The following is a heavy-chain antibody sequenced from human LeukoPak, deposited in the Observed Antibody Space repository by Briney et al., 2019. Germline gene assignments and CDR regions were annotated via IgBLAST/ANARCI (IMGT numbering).Heavy chain of an antibody. D-gene: IGHD7-27*01. J-gene: IGHJ5*02. CDR1: GGSVSAYY. V-gene: IGHV4-34*01. Sequence: SETLSLTFAVSGGSVSAYYWSWIRQPPGKGLEWIGEINDSGSTNYNPSLKSRVTISVDTSKNHFSLKLSSVTAAGTAVYFCARPWVSWGQGTLVTVSS. CDR2: INDSGST. CDR3: ARPWVS.